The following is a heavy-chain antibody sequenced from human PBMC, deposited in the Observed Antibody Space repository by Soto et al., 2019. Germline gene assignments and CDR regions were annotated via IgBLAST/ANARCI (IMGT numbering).Heavy chain of an antibody. V-gene: IGHV4-34*01. J-gene: IGHJ5*02. D-gene: IGHD2-2*01. Sequence: SETLSLTCAFYGGSFIGYYWSWIRQPPGKGLEWIGEINHSGSTNYNPSLKSRVTISVDTSKNQFSLKLSSVTAADTAVYYCAKGEDIVVVPAAYNWFDPWGQGTLVTVSS. CDR1: GGSFIGYY. CDR2: INHSGST. CDR3: AKGEDIVVVPAAYNWFDP.